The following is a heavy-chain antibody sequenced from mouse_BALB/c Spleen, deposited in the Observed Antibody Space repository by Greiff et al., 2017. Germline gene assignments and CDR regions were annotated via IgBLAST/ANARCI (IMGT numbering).Heavy chain of an antibody. CDR2: IYPYNGGT. Sequence: EVKLQESGPELVKPGASVKISCKASGYTFTDYNMHWVKQSHGKSLEWIGYIYPYNGGTGYNQKFKSKATLTVDNSSSTAYMELRSLTSEDSAVYYCARGYDAWFAYWGQGTLVTVSA. V-gene: IGHV1S29*02. CDR1: GYTFTDYN. J-gene: IGHJ3*01. CDR3: ARGYDAWFAY. D-gene: IGHD2-2*01.